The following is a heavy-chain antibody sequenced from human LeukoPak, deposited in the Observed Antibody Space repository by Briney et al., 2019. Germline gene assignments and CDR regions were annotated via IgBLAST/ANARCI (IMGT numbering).Heavy chain of an antibody. J-gene: IGHJ6*02. Sequence: ASVKVSCKASGYTFTSYDINWVRQATGQGLEWMGRMNPNSGNTGYAQKFQGRVTMTRNTSISTAYMELSSLRSEDTAVYYCASVSSHFYYYYYGMDVWGQGTTVTVSS. D-gene: IGHD3-3*02. CDR2: MNPNSGNT. V-gene: IGHV1-8*01. CDR3: ASVSSHFYYYYYGMDV. CDR1: GYTFTSYD.